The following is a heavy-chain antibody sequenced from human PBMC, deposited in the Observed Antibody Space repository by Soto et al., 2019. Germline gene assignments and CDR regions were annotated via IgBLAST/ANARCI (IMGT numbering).Heavy chain of an antibody. Sequence: GGSLRLSCAASGFTFSSYAMSWVRQAPGKGLEWVSAISGSGGSTYYADSLKSRVTMSLDTSKNQFSLKLSSVTAADTAVYYCARDLDWFDPWGQGTLVTVSS. CDR3: ARDLDWFDP. CDR1: GFTFSSYA. J-gene: IGHJ5*02. V-gene: IGHV3-23*01. CDR2: ISGSGGST.